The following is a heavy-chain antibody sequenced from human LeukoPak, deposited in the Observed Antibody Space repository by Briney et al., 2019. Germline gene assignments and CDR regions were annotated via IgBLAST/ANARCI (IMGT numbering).Heavy chain of an antibody. CDR2: IKQDGSEK. CDR1: GFTFDDYG. Sequence: GGSLRLSCAASGFTFDDYGMSWVRQAPGKGLEWVANIKQDGSEKYYVDSVKGRFTISRDNAKNSLYLQMNSLRAEDTAVYYCARVDARGSWYYYYMDVWGKGTTVTVSS. V-gene: IGHV3-7*01. D-gene: IGHD3-10*02. CDR3: ARVDARGSWYYYYMDV. J-gene: IGHJ6*03.